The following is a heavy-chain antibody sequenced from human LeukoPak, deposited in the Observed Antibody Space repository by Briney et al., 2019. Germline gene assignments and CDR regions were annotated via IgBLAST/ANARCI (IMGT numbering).Heavy chain of an antibody. J-gene: IGHJ4*02. D-gene: IGHD3-22*01. Sequence: PGGSLRLSCAVSGLTLSDIWMNWVRQAPGKGLEWVGLIRSKTAGGTTDFAAPVKGGFTISRDDSKNMLYLQMNSLTSDDTAVYYCAQGSAQYYVYWGQGTLVTVSS. V-gene: IGHV3-15*07. CDR1: GLTLSDIW. CDR3: AQGSAQYYVY. CDR2: IRSKTAGGTT.